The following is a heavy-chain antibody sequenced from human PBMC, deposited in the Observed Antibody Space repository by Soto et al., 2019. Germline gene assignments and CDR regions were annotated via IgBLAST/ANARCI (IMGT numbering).Heavy chain of an antibody. V-gene: IGHV4-30-2*01. D-gene: IGHD3-10*01. CDR1: GGSISSGDYC. CDR3: ARGKRGIRYYGSGTSDWLDP. J-gene: IGHJ5*02. CDR2: MFHSGSA. Sequence: SETLCLTWAVSGGSISSGDYCWSCIRQPPGKGLEWIGYMFHSGSAYYNPSLKSRVTISVDRSKNQFSLKLTSLTAADTAVYYCARGKRGIRYYGSGTSDWLDPWGQGTLVTVSS.